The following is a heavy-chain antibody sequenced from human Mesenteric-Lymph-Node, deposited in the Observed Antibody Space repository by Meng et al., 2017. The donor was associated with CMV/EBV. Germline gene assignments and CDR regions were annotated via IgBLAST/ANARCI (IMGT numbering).Heavy chain of an antibody. CDR2: IYSGGST. D-gene: IGHD4-11*01. Sequence: GGSLRPSCAASGFTFSREAMNWVRQAPGKGLEGVSVIYSGGSTYYADSVKGRFTISRDNSKNTLYLQMNSLRAEDTAVYYCARYDYRTKDYYGMDVWGQGTTVTVSS. CDR1: GFTFSREA. J-gene: IGHJ6*02. V-gene: IGHV3-66*02. CDR3: ARYDYRTKDYYGMDV.